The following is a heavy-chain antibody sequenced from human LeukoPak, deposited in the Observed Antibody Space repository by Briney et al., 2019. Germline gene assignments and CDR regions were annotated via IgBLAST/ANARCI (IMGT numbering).Heavy chain of an antibody. V-gene: IGHV1-2*02. CDR3: ARGQGGSYYFDY. Sequence: ASVKVSCKASGYTFTGYYMHWVRQDPGQGLEWMGWINPNSGGTNYAQKFQGRVTMTRDTSISTAYMELSRLRSDDTAVYYCARGQGGSYYFDYWGQGTLVTVSS. CDR2: INPNSGGT. CDR1: GYTFTGYY. J-gene: IGHJ4*02. D-gene: IGHD1-26*01.